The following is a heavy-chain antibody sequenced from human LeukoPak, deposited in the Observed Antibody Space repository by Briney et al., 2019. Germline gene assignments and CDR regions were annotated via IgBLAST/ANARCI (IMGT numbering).Heavy chain of an antibody. V-gene: IGHV3-23*01. CDR1: GFTFSSYA. CDR3: AGPYGSGSYYFDY. Sequence: PGGSLRLSCAASGFTFSSYAMSWVRQAPGKGLEWVSAISGSGGSTYYADSVKGRFTISRDNSKNTLYLQMNSLRAEDTAVYYCAGPYGSGSYYFDYWGQGTLVTVSS. J-gene: IGHJ4*02. CDR2: ISGSGGST. D-gene: IGHD3-10*01.